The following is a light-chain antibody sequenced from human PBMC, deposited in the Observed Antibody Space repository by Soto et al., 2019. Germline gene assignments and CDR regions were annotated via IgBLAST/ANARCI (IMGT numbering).Light chain of an antibody. CDR2: KAS. J-gene: IGKJ1*01. CDR3: QQYNSYSPT. CDR1: QSISTW. V-gene: IGKV1-5*03. Sequence: DIQMTQSPSTLSASVGDRVTITCRASQSISTWLAWYQQEPGKAPKLLIHKASSLQSGVPSRFSGSGSGKDFTLTISSLHPDDFATYYCQQYNSYSPTFGQGTMVEIK.